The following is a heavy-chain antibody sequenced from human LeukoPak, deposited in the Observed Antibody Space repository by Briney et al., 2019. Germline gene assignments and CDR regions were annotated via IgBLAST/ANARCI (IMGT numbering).Heavy chain of an antibody. Sequence: PSETLSLTCTVSGGSISSYYWSWIRQPPGKGLEWIGYIYYSGSTNYNPSLKSRVTISVDTSKNQFSLKLGSVTAADTAVYYCARHLYYDILTGYDYWGQGTLVTVSS. CDR2: IYYSGST. CDR3: ARHLYYDILTGYDY. CDR1: GGSISSYY. D-gene: IGHD3-9*01. V-gene: IGHV4-59*08. J-gene: IGHJ4*02.